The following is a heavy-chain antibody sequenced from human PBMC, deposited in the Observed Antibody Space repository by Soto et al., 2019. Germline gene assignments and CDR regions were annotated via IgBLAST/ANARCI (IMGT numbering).Heavy chain of an antibody. CDR2: ISSSSSYI. CDR1: GFTFSSYS. Sequence: EVQLVESGGGLVKPGGSLRLSCAASGFTFSSYSMNWVRQAPGKGLEWVSSISSSSSYIYYADSVKGRFTISRDNAKNSLYLQMNSLRAEDTAVYYCARDFPAQKRVVVSDAFDIWGQGTMVTVSS. V-gene: IGHV3-21*01. J-gene: IGHJ3*02. D-gene: IGHD2-15*01. CDR3: ARDFPAQKRVVVSDAFDI.